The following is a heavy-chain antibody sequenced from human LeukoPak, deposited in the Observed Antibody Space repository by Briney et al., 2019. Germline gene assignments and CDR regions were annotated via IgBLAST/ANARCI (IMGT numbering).Heavy chain of an antibody. D-gene: IGHD5-12*01. CDR3: ARVRFAWLRPFDY. J-gene: IGHJ4*02. V-gene: IGHV3-7*01. CDR1: GFTFSSYW. Sequence: GGSLRLSCAASGFTFSSYWMSWVRQAPGKGLEWVANIKQDGSEKYYVDSVKGRFTISRDNAKNSLYLQMNSLRAGDTAVYYCARVRFAWLRPFDYWGQGTLVTVSS. CDR2: IKQDGSEK.